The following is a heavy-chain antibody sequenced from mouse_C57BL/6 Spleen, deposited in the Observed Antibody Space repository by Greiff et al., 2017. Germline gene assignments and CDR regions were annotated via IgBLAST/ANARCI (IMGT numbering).Heavy chain of an antibody. CDR1: GYTFTDYY. J-gene: IGHJ4*01. CDR2: INPNNGGT. V-gene: IGHV1-26*01. Sequence: DVKLQQSGPELVKPGASVKISCKASGYTFTDYYMNWVKQSHGKSLEWIGDINPNNGGTSYNQKFKGKATLTVDKSSSTAYMELRSLTSEDSAVYYCARRGNYYAMDYWGQGTSVTVSS. D-gene: IGHD2-1*01. CDR3: ARRGNYYAMDY.